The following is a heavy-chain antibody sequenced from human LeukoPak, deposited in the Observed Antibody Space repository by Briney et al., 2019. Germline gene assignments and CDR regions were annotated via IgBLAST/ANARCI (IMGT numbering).Heavy chain of an antibody. CDR2: ISGSGGNT. V-gene: IGHV3-23*01. CDR3: ARGRGGDYVPSRFDY. J-gene: IGHJ4*02. Sequence: GGSLRLSCSASGFAFGGFAMGWIRQAPGKGLEWISSISGSGGNTYYADSVEGRFTVSRDNSKNTLYLQMNSLRAEDTALYYCARGRGGDYVPSRFDYWGQGTLVTVSS. CDR1: GFAFGGFA. D-gene: IGHD4-17*01.